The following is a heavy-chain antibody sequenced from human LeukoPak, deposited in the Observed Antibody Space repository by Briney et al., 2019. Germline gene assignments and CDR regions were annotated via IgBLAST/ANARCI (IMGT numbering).Heavy chain of an antibody. D-gene: IGHD1-26*01. CDR1: GFTFSLYS. Sequence: GGSLRLSCAASGFTFSLYSMTWVRQAPGRGLEWVANIAPDGSTQNYVDSLEGRFTVSRDDPKNSLYLQMHSLRAEDAAVYYCARVIGGAIDHWGQGTLVTVSS. CDR2: IAPDGSTQ. CDR3: ARVIGGAIDH. J-gene: IGHJ4*02. V-gene: IGHV3-7*01.